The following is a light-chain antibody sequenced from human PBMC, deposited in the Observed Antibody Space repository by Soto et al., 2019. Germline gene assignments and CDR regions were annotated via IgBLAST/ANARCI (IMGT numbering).Light chain of an antibody. J-gene: IGKJ1*01. CDR2: WAS. Sequence: IVMTQSPDSLAVSLGERATINCKSSQSLFYSYNNYNYLAWYQQKPGQPPKVLIYWASTRASGVTDRFSGSGSGTEFTLTISSLQAEDVAVYYCQEYLNSLPAFGQGTKVEVK. CDR3: QEYLNSLPA. CDR1: QSLFYSYNNYNY. V-gene: IGKV4-1*01.